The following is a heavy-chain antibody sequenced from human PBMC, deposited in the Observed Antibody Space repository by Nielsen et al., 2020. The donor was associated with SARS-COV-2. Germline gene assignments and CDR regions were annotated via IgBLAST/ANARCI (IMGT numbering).Heavy chain of an antibody. D-gene: IGHD6-13*01. CDR3: ASHSSSSWHTHLGY. J-gene: IGHJ4*02. V-gene: IGHV3-74*01. Sequence: GESLKISCAASGFTFRSYWMHWVRQAPGEGLVWVSRINGDGSTTIYADSVKGRLIISRDNSKNTLYVQMNSLRAEDTAVYYCASHSSSSWHTHLGYWGQGTLVTVSS. CDR1: GFTFRSYW. CDR2: INGDGSTT.